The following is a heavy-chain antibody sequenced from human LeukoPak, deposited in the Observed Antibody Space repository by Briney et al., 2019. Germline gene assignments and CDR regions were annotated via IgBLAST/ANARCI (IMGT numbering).Heavy chain of an antibody. CDR1: GFIFGTSW. Sequence: GGSLRLSCAASGFIFGTSWMNWARQAPGKGLEWVANINQDGTQRNYVDSVKGRFTISRDNAKNSLYLQMNTLRVEDAAVYFCASDVNTFGYLADYWGQGTLVTVSS. CDR3: ASDVNTFGYLADY. D-gene: IGHD5-18*01. CDR2: INQDGTQR. V-gene: IGHV3-7*01. J-gene: IGHJ4*02.